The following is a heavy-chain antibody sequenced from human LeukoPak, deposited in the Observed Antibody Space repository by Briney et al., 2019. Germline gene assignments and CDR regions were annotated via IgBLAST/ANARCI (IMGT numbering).Heavy chain of an antibody. CDR1: GFTFSSYE. CDR2: ISSSGSTI. J-gene: IGHJ4*02. CDR3: ASSIRSGGSFDY. V-gene: IGHV3-48*03. D-gene: IGHD2-15*01. Sequence: PGGSLRLSCAASGFTFSSYEMNWVRQAPGKGLEWVSYISSSGSTIYYADSVKGRFTISRDNAKNSLYLQMNSLRAEDTAVYYCASSIRSGGSFDYWGQGTLVTVSS.